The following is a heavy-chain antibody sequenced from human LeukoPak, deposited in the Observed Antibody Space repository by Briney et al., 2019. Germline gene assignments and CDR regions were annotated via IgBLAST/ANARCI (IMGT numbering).Heavy chain of an antibody. D-gene: IGHD3-22*01. J-gene: IGHJ4*02. CDR2: ISSSGSTI. CDR1: GFTFSSYG. CDR3: ARGPIVVVTMMDY. Sequence: GGSLRLSCAASGFTFSSYGMHWVRQAPGKGLEWVSYISSSGSTIYYADSVKGRFTISRDNAKNSLYLQMNSLRAEDTAVYYCARGPIVVVTMMDYWGQGTLVTVSS. V-gene: IGHV3-48*04.